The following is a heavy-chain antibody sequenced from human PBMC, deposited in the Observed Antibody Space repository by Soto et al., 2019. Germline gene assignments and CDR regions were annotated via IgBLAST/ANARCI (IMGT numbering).Heavy chain of an antibody. J-gene: IGHJ3*02. Sequence: FSRSGPTLVKPTQTLTLTCTFSGFSLSTSGMCVSWIRQPPGKALEWLALIDWDDDKYYSTSLKTRLTISKDTTKNQVVLTMTNMDPVDTATYYCARIRRRYYDSSGEAFDIWGQGTMVTVSS. CDR2: IDWDDDK. CDR1: GFSLSTSGMC. V-gene: IGHV2-70*01. D-gene: IGHD3-22*01. CDR3: ARIRRRYYDSSGEAFDI.